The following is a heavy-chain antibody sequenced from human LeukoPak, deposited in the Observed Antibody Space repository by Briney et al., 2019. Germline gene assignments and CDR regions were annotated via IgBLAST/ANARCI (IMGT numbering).Heavy chain of an antibody. CDR3: AGDKRAFDWLFSFDY. CDR2: ISYDGSNK. V-gene: IGHV3-30-3*01. Sequence: RRSLRLSCAASGFTFSSYAMHWVRQAPGKGLEWVAVISYDGSNKYYADSVKGRFTISRDNSKNTLYLQMNSLRAEDTAVYYCAGDKRAFDWLFSFDYWGQGTLVTVSS. J-gene: IGHJ4*02. D-gene: IGHD3-9*01. CDR1: GFTFSSYA.